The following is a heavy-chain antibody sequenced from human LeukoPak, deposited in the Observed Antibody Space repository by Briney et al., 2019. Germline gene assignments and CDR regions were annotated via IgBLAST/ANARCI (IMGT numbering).Heavy chain of an antibody. CDR3: ARTVAKVFDY. CDR2: ISGDGTTI. D-gene: IGHD6-19*01. J-gene: IGHJ4*02. V-gene: IGHV3-48*03. Sequence: GGSLRLSCEASGFIFSSHEMNWVRQSPGKGLEWLAYISGDGTTIYYEDSVKGRFTISRDNAKKSLSLQMNSLRVEDTAVYYCARTVAKVFDYWGQGTLVTVSS. CDR1: GFIFSSHE.